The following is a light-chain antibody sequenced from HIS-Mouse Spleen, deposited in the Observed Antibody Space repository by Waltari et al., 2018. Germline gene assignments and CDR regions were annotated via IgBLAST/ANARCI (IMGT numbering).Light chain of an antibody. CDR3: SSYTSSSTF. CDR2: EVS. J-gene: IGLJ1*01. Sequence: QSALTQPASVSGSPGQSITISCTGTSSDVGCSNYVSWYQQHPGKAPKLMIYEVSKRPSGVSNRFSGSKSGNTASLTISGLQAEDEADYYCSSYTSSSTFFGTGTKVTVL. CDR1: SSDVGCSNY. V-gene: IGLV2-14*01.